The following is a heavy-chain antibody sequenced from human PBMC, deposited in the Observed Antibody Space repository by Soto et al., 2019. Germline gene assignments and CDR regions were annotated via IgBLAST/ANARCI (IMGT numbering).Heavy chain of an antibody. V-gene: IGHV3-30-3*01. D-gene: IGHD5-18*01. CDR1: GFNFRSNA. CDR3: AKALDTAMDPLDY. Sequence: GGSLRLSCAASGFNFRSNAMHWVRQAPCKGLEWVAIISDDGNIKYYADSVKGRFSISRDNSKNTVYLQMNSLSVQDTAVYYCAKALDTAMDPLDYWGQGTLVTVSS. J-gene: IGHJ4*02. CDR2: ISDDGNIK.